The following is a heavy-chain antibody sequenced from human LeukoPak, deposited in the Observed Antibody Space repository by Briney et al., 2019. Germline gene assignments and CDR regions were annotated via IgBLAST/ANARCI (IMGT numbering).Heavy chain of an antibody. CDR2: ISNYDGRT. CDR1: GYIFSNYG. Sequence: GASVKVSCKASGYIFSNYGISWVRQAPGQGLEWMGWISNYDGRTNFAQNFQGRVTLTTDTSTSTAYMELRTLRSDDTAVYYCARGYYGSGSYPYRKYYFDYWGQGTLVTVSS. D-gene: IGHD3-10*01. J-gene: IGHJ4*02. CDR3: ARGYYGSGSYPYRKYYFDY. V-gene: IGHV1-18*01.